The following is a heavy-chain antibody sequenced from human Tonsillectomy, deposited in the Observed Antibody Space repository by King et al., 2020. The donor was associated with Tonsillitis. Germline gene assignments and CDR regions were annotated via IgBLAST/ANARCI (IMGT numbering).Heavy chain of an antibody. CDR1: GGSISNYY. V-gene: IGHV4-59*01. CDR3: ARIYSGGNAINWFDP. J-gene: IGHJ5*02. CDR2: TYYSGST. D-gene: IGHD2-15*01. Sequence: HVQLQESGPGLVKPSETLSLTCSASGGSISNYYWSWIRQPPGKGLEWIGYTYYSGSTNYNPSLKSRVTISVDTSKNQFSLKLSSVTAADTAVYYCARIYSGGNAINWFDPWGQGTLVTVSS.